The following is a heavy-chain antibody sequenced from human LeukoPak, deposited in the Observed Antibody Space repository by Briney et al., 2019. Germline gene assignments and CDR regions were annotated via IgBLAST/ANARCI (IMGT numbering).Heavy chain of an antibody. J-gene: IGHJ4*02. CDR3: ARGASYGSRNFDY. V-gene: IGHV1-2*02. Sequence: WASVKVSCKASGYTFTGYYMHWVRQAPGQGLEWMGWINPNSDGTNYAQKFQGRVTMTRDTSISTAYMELSRLRSDDTAVYYCARGASYGSRNFDYWGQGTLVTVSS. CDR1: GYTFTGYY. D-gene: IGHD5-18*01. CDR2: INPNSDGT.